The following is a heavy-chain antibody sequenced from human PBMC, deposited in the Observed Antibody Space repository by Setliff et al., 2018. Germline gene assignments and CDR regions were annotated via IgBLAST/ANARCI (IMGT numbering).Heavy chain of an antibody. V-gene: IGHV4-59*08. Sequence: SETLSLTCTVSGGSISSSYWSWIRQPPGKGLEWIGYIYSSGSTNYNPSLKSRVTMSVDTSKNQVSLRLSSVTAADTAVYYCARHSNSWPVDYWGQGTLVTVSS. CDR1: GGSISSSY. CDR2: IYSSGST. J-gene: IGHJ4*02. D-gene: IGHD6-13*01. CDR3: ARHSNSWPVDY.